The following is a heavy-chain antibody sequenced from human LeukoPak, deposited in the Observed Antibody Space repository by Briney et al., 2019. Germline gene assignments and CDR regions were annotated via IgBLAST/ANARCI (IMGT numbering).Heavy chain of an antibody. J-gene: IGHJ1*01. CDR1: GFTFSSYS. CDR3: ARGTPIAVAGTFQH. D-gene: IGHD6-19*01. V-gene: IGHV3-48*04. CDR2: ISSSSSTI. Sequence: GGSLRLSCAASGFTFSSYSMNWVRQAPGKGLEWVSYISSSSSTIYYADSVKGRFTISRDNAKNSLYLQMNSLRAEDTAVYYCARGTPIAVAGTFQHWGQGTLVTVSS.